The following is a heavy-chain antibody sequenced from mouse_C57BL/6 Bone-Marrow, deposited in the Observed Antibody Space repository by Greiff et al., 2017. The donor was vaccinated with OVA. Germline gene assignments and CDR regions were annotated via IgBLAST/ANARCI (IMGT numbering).Heavy chain of an antibody. J-gene: IGHJ4*01. Sequence: VQLQQSGPGLVQPSQSLSITCTVSGFSLTSYGVHWVRQSPGKGLEWLGVIWRGGSTDYNAAFMSRLSITKDNSKSQVFFKMNSLQADDTAIYYCAKMGGWLLPSYAMDYWGQGTSVTVSS. D-gene: IGHD2-3*01. V-gene: IGHV2-5*01. CDR2: IWRGGST. CDR1: GFSLTSYG. CDR3: AKMGGWLLPSYAMDY.